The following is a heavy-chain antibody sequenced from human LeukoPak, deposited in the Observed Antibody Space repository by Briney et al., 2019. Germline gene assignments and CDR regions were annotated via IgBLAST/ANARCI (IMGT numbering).Heavy chain of an antibody. Sequence: PRGSLRLSCAASGFTFSSYVMSWVRQAPGKGLEWVSLISGSGSNTFYADSVKGRFAISRDNSKNTLYLQINSLRAEDTAVYYCAKGLFYYHSSGYLTFDYWGQGTLVTVSS. V-gene: IGHV3-23*01. CDR3: AKGLFYYHSSGYLTFDY. J-gene: IGHJ4*02. D-gene: IGHD3-22*01. CDR1: GFTFSSYV. CDR2: ISGSGSNT.